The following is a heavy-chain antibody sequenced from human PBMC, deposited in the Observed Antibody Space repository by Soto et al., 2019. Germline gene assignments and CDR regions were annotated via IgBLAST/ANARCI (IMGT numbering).Heavy chain of an antibody. V-gene: IGHV1-69*08. D-gene: IGHD2-15*01. Sequence: QVQLVQSGAEVKKPGSSVKVSCKASGGTFSSYTISWVRQAPGQGLEWMGRIIPILGIANYAKKFQGRVTITADKSTSTAYMELSSLRSEYTAVYYCAREKGYCSGGSCYSDHNWFDPWGQGTLVTVSS. CDR1: GGTFSSYT. J-gene: IGHJ5*02. CDR3: AREKGYCSGGSCYSDHNWFDP. CDR2: IIPILGIA.